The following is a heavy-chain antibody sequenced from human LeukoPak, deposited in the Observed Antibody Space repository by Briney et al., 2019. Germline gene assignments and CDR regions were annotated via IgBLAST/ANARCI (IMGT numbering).Heavy chain of an antibody. J-gene: IGHJ4*02. D-gene: IGHD6-19*01. CDR2: IYYSGST. V-gene: IGHV4-59*01. Sequence: PSETLSLTCTVSGGSISSYYWSWIRQPPGKGLEWIGYIYYSGSTNYNPSLKSRVTISVDTSKNQFSLKLSSVTAADTAVYYCARTDTSGWSRPLDCWGQGTLVTVSS. CDR3: ARTDTSGWSRPLDC. CDR1: GGSISSYY.